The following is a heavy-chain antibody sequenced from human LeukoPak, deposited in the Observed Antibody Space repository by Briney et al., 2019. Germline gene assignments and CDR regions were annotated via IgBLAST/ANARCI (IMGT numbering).Heavy chain of an antibody. CDR2: ISYTGST. Sequence: SETLSLTCTVSGASIRSSYWSWIRQPPGKGLEWIGYISYTGSTNYNPSLKSRVSLSVDTSKNQFSLELSSVTAADTAVYYCATYRTSFIYWYFDLWGRGTLVTVSS. CDR3: ATYRTSFIYWYFDL. CDR1: GASIRSSY. D-gene: IGHD2-2*01. J-gene: IGHJ2*01. V-gene: IGHV4-59*01.